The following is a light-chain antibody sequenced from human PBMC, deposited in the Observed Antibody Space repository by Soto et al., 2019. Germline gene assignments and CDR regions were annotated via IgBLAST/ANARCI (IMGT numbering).Light chain of an antibody. CDR2: EVG. Sequence: QSALTQPASVSGSPGQSITISCTGTSSDVGAYNYVSWYQQHPGRAPELMIYEVGNRPSGISNRFSGSKSGNTASLTISGLQPEDEADYYCSSYTSSSTYVFGTGTKLTVL. V-gene: IGLV2-14*01. J-gene: IGLJ1*01. CDR1: SSDVGAYNY. CDR3: SSYTSSSTYV.